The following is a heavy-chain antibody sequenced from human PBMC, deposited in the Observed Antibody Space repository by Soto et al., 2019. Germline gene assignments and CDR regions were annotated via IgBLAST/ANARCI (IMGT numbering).Heavy chain of an antibody. CDR3: ARDFAGPSVVATIGLIAAQTFDY. CDR1: GFTFSSYS. J-gene: IGHJ4*02. Sequence: GGSLRLSCAASGFTFSSYSMNWVRQAPGKGLEWVSYISSSSSTIYYADSVKGRFTISRDNAKNSLYLQMNSLRAEDTAVYYCARDFAGPSVVATIGLIAAQTFDYWGQGTLVTVSS. V-gene: IGHV3-48*01. D-gene: IGHD5-12*01. CDR2: ISSSSSTI.